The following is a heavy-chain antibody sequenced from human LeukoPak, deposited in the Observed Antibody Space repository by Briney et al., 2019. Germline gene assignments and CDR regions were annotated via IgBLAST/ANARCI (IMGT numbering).Heavy chain of an antibody. Sequence: ASVKVSCKASGYTFTSYGISWVRQAPGQGLEWMGWISAYNGNTSYAQKLQGRVTMTTDTSTSTAYMELRSLRSDDTAVYYCARIRSGDYVDYYYYMDVWGKGTTVTVSS. V-gene: IGHV1-18*01. CDR3: ARIRSGDYVDYYYYMDV. CDR1: GYTFTSYG. D-gene: IGHD4-17*01. CDR2: ISAYNGNT. J-gene: IGHJ6*03.